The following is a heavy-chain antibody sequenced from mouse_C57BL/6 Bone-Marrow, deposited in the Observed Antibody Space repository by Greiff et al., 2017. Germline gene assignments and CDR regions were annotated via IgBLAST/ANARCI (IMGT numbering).Heavy chain of an antibody. V-gene: IGHV7-1*01. CDR1: GFTFSDFY. Sequence: EVKLVESGGGLVQSGRSLRLSCATSGFTFSDFYMEWVRQAPGKGLEWIAASRNKANDYTTEYSASVKGRFIVSRDTSQSILYLQMNALRAEDTAIYYCARDARGDGSSPFAYWGQGTLVTVSA. CDR3: ARDARGDGSSPFAY. J-gene: IGHJ3*01. CDR2: SRNKANDYTT. D-gene: IGHD1-1*01.